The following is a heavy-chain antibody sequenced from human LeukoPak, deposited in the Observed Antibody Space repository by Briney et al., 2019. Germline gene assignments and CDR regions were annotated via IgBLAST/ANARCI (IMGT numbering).Heavy chain of an antibody. D-gene: IGHD3-3*01. CDR1: GDSVSSNSAA. J-gene: IGHJ5*02. CDR3: ARGGRYLTIFGVVLLDWFDP. CDR2: TYYRSKWYN. V-gene: IGHV6-1*01. Sequence: SQTLSLTCAISGDSVSSNSAAWNWIRQSPSRGLEWLGRTYYRSKWYNDYAVSVKSRITINPDTSKNQFSLKLSSVTAADTAVYYCARGGRYLTIFGVVLLDWFDPWGQGTLVTVSS.